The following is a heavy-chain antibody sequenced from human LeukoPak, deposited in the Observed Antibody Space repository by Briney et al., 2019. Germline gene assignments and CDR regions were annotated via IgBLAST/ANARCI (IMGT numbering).Heavy chain of an antibody. CDR3: ARIRDDYNPLDY. CDR1: GFTFSSYG. J-gene: IGHJ4*02. V-gene: IGHV3-30*03. D-gene: IGHD5-24*01. CDR2: ISYDGSNK. Sequence: GGSLRLSCAASGFTFSSYGTHWVRQAPGKGLEWVAVISYDGSNKYYADSVKGRFTISRDNSKNTLYLQMNSLRAEDTAVYYCARIRDDYNPLDYWGQGTLVTVSS.